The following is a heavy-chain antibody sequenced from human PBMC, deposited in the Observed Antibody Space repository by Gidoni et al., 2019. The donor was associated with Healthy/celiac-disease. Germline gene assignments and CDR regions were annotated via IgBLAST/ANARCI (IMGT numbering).Heavy chain of an antibody. CDR2: ISYDGSNK. CDR3: VRVSIEGHDDY. J-gene: IGHJ4*02. CDR1: KFTFSNYA. V-gene: IGHV3-30-3*01. Sequence: QVQLVESGGGVVQPGRSLRLSCAASKFTFSNYAMHWVRQAPGKGLEWVAVISYDGSNKYYADSVKGRFTISRDNSKNTLYLQMNSLRAEDTAVYYCVRVSIEGHDDYWGQGTLVTVSS.